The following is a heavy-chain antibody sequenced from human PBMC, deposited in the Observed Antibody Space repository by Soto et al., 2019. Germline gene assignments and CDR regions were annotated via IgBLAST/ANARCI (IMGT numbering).Heavy chain of an antibody. D-gene: IGHD5-18*01. J-gene: IGHJ6*02. CDR2: INPSGGST. CDR3: SLPYSYGTPYYYYYGMDV. Sequence: PLASVKVSCKASGYTFTSYYMHWVRQAPGQGLEWMGIINPSGGSTSYAQKFQGRVTMTRDTSTSTVYMELSSLRSEDTAVYYCSLPYSYGTPYYYYYGMDVWGQGTTVTVSS. V-gene: IGHV1-46*01. CDR1: GYTFTSYY.